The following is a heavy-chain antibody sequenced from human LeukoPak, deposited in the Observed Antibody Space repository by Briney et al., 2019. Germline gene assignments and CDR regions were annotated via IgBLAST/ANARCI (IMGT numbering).Heavy chain of an antibody. CDR3: ARVVTVGSYYHYYYMDV. D-gene: IGHD1-26*01. J-gene: IGHJ6*03. Sequence: SETLSLTCTVSGYSISSGYYWGWIRQPPGKGLEWIGSIYHSGSTYYNPSLKSRVTISVDTSKNQFSLKLSSVTAADTAVYYCARVVTVGSYYHYYYMDVWGKGTTVTVSS. V-gene: IGHV4-38-2*02. CDR2: IYHSGST. CDR1: GYSISSGYY.